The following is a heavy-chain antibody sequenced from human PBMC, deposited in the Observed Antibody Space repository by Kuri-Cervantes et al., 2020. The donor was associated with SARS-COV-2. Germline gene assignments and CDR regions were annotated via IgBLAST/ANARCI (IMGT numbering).Heavy chain of an antibody. J-gene: IGHJ6*02. D-gene: IGHD5-24*01. CDR3: AKAMAAAYGMDV. Sequence: GGSLRLSCAASGFTFSSYDMHWVRQATGKGLEWVSAIGTAGDTYYPGSVKGRFTISRDNAKNSLYLQMNSLRAEDTAVYYCAKAMAAAYGMDVWGQGTTVTVSS. CDR1: GFTFSSYD. CDR2: IGTAGDT. V-gene: IGHV3-13*01.